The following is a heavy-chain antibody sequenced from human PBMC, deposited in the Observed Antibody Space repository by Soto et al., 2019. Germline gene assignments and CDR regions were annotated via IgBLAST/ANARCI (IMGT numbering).Heavy chain of an antibody. J-gene: IGHJ4*02. Sequence: QLQLQESGPGLVKPSETLSLTCTVSGGSISSSSYYWGWIRQPPGKGLEWIGTIYYSGSTYYNPSLTSRVTISVDTSKNQFALKLSCVTAADTAVYYCARLRGYSYGQVDYWGQGTLVTVSS. D-gene: IGHD5-18*01. CDR1: GGSISSSSYY. V-gene: IGHV4-39*01. CDR3: ARLRGYSYGQVDY. CDR2: IYYSGST.